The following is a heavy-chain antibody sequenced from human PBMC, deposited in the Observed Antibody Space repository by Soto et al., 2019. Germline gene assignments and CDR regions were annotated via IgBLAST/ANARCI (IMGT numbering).Heavy chain of an antibody. D-gene: IGHD1-26*01. CDR1: GFTFSTYS. J-gene: IGHJ4*02. Sequence: VQLLESGGGLVQPGGSLRLSCAASGFTFSTYSMTWVRQTPGKGLEWVSTIAGSGANTYYADSVKGRFTISRDNSKNTLYLQMNSLSADDTAVYYCAKKCCAAGAPAWVGFDNWGQGTLVTVSS. CDR3: AKKCCAAGAPAWVGFDN. CDR2: IAGSGANT. V-gene: IGHV3-23*01.